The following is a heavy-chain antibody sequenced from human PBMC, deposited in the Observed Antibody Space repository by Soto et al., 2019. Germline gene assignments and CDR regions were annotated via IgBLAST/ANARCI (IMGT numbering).Heavy chain of an antibody. CDR1: GFTFISSF. CDR3: ARYYRGSGRYFFDY. D-gene: IGHD6-19*01. V-gene: IGHV3-7*03. J-gene: IGHJ4*02. CDR2: INQDGGVT. Sequence: TGGSLRLSCVASGFTFISSFMGWIRQAPGKGLEWVANINQDGGVTYHVDSVEGRFTISRDNTKDSLYLQMNSLRGEDTAIYYCARYYRGSGRYFFDYWGQETPVTVSS.